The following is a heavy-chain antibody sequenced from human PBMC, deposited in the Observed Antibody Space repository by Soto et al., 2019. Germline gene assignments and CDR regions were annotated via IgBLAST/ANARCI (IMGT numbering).Heavy chain of an antibody. CDR1: GYTFTSYY. V-gene: IGHV1-46*01. D-gene: IGHD6-13*01. Sequence: ASVKVSCKASGYTFTSYYMHWVRQAPGQGLEWMGIINPGGGSTSYAQKFQGRVTMTRDTSTSTVYMELSSLRSEDTAVYYCAREGIQDYFDYWGQGTLVTVSS. J-gene: IGHJ4*02. CDR3: AREGIQDYFDY. CDR2: INPGGGST.